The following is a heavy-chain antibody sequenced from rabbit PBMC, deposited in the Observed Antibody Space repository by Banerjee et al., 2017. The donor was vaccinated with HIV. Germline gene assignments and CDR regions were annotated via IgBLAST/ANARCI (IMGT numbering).Heavy chain of an antibody. Sequence: QSLEESGGDLVKPGASLTLTCTASGFSFSSSYYMCWVRQAPGKGLEWIACIYAGSGNTYYASWAKGRFTISKTSSTTVILQMTSLTAADTATYFCARDLYDDYGDYAPFKLWGPGTLVTV. J-gene: IGHJ4*01. CDR2: IYAGSGNT. CDR3: ARDLYDDYGDYAPFKL. V-gene: IGHV1S40*01. CDR1: GFSFSSSYY. D-gene: IGHD2-1*01.